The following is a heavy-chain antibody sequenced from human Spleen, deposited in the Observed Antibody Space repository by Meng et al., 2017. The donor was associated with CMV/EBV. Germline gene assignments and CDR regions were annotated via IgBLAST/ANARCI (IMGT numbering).Heavy chain of an antibody. J-gene: IGHJ4*02. Sequence: GESLKISCAASGFTFSSYAMNGVRQAPGKGLEWVSSISSSSSYIYYADSVKGRFTISRDNAKNSLYLQMNSLRAEDTAVYYCARARVVVPAALYADYWGQGTLVTVSS. CDR2: ISSSSSYI. V-gene: IGHV3-21*01. D-gene: IGHD2-2*01. CDR1: GFTFSSYA. CDR3: ARARVVVPAALYADY.